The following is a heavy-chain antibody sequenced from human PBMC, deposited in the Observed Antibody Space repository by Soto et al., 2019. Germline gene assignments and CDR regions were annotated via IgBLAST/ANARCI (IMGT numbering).Heavy chain of an antibody. CDR2: IYYSGST. J-gene: IGHJ4*02. Sequence: QVQLQESGPGLVKPSQTLSLTYTVSGGSISSGDYYWSWIRQPPGKGLEWIGYIYYSGSTYYNPSLKSRVTISVDTSKNQFSLKLSSVTAADTAVYYCARDQGFYYYGSGSYTWGQGTLVTVSS. CDR3: ARDQGFYYYGSGSYT. D-gene: IGHD3-10*01. CDR1: GGSISSGDYY. V-gene: IGHV4-30-4*01.